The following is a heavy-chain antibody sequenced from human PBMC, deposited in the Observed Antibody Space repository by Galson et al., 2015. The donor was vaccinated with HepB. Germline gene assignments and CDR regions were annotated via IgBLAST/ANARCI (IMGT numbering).Heavy chain of an antibody. CDR3: ARGYPANGWLQLPFDY. CDR1: GGTFSSYA. CDR2: IIPIFGTA. Sequence: SVKVSCKASGGTFSSYAISWVRQAPGQGLEWMGGIIPIFGTANYAQKFQGRVTITADESTSTAYMELSSLRSEDTAVCYCARGYPANGWLQLPFDYWGQGTLVTVSS. V-gene: IGHV1-69*13. J-gene: IGHJ4*02. D-gene: IGHD5-24*01.